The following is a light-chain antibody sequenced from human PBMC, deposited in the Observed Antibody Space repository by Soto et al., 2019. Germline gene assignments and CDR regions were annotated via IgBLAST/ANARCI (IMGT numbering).Light chain of an antibody. CDR3: QQYGSTPLT. V-gene: IGKV3-20*01. J-gene: IGKJ4*01. Sequence: EIVLTQSPDTLSLSPGERATLSCRASQSVRNNYLAWYQQKPGQAPRFLIFDASSRATGIPDRFSGSGSGTDFTLTISSLEPEYFAVYYCQQYGSTPLTFGGGTKVDIK. CDR1: QSVRNNY. CDR2: DAS.